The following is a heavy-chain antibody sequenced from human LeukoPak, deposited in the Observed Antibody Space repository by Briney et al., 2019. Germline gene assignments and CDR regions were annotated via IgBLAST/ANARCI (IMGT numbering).Heavy chain of an antibody. V-gene: IGHV3-23*01. CDR3: AKGANFVVVPAAVNWFDP. CDR2: ISGGGSST. CDR1: GFTFSSYA. Sequence: PGGSLRLSCAASGFTFSSYAMTWVRQPPGKGLEWVSAISGGGSSTYYADPVRGRFTISRDNSKNTLYLQMNSLRAEDTAVYYCAKGANFVVVPAAVNWFDPWGQGTLVTVSS. J-gene: IGHJ5*02. D-gene: IGHD2-2*01.